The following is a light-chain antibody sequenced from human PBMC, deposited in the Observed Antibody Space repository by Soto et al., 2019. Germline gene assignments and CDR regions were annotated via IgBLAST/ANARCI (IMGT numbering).Light chain of an antibody. Sequence: ETVMTQSPATLSVSPGERATLSCRPSQSIGSNLAWYQHKPGQAPRLLIYGASTRATGIPARFSGSGSGTAFTLTIISLHSEDFAVYYCQQYHNWPPYTFGQGTKLEIK. CDR2: GAS. V-gene: IGKV3-15*01. J-gene: IGKJ2*01. CDR3: QQYHNWPPYT. CDR1: QSIGSN.